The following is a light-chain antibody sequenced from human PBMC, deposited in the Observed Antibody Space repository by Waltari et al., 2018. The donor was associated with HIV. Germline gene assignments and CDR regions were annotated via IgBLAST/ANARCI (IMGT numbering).Light chain of an antibody. CDR3: QQYNKWPPLT. J-gene: IGKJ4*01. Sequence: EIVMTQSPVTLSVSPGDRASLSCRASQSISNNLAWYQHKPGQAPRLLIYGASTRATGIPARFSGSGSGTDFTLSISSLQSEDSAVYYCQQYNKWPPLTFGGGTKVEIK. CDR2: GAS. CDR1: QSISNN. V-gene: IGKV3-15*01.